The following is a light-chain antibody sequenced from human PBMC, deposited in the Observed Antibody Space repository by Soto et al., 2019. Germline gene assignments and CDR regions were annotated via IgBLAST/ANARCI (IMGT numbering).Light chain of an antibody. CDR3: QQPFRYPLA. CDR2: GDS. CDR1: EGIVNY. Sequence: IQLTQSPSSLSASVGDRVTITCRASEGIVNYLAWYQQQPGKAPKLLIYGDSTLQGGVPSRFTGSGSGTDFTLTISSLQPEDFATYHCQQPFRYPLAFGQGTRLEMK. J-gene: IGKJ5*01. V-gene: IGKV1-9*01.